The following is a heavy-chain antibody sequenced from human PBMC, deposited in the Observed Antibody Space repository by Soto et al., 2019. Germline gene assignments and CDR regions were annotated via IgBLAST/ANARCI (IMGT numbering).Heavy chain of an antibody. D-gene: IGHD5-18*01. CDR1: GFTFSSYS. V-gene: IGHV3-48*01. CDR2: ISSSSSTI. Sequence: PGGSLRLSCAASGFTFSSYSMNWVRQAPGKGLEWVSYISSSSSTIYYADSVKGRFTISRDNAKNSLYLQMNSLRAEDTAVYYCARDLDGYSYGYPLYYYYYMDVWGKGTTVTVSS. CDR3: ARDLDGYSYGYPLYYYYYMDV. J-gene: IGHJ6*03.